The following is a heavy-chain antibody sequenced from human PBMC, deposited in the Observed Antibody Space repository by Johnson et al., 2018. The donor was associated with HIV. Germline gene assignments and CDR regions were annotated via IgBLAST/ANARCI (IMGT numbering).Heavy chain of an antibody. D-gene: IGHD3-10*01. V-gene: IGHV3-NL1*01. Sequence: QVQLLESGGGVVQPGRSLRLSCAASGFTFSSYGMHWVRQAPGKGLEWVSVLYSGGSTYYADSVKGRFTISRDNSKNTLYLQMNSLRPEDTAVYYCARDAYYGSGSYSQRNTFDVWGQGTMVAVSS. CDR3: ARDAYYGSGSYSQRNTFDV. CDR2: LYSGGST. J-gene: IGHJ3*01. CDR1: GFTFSSYG.